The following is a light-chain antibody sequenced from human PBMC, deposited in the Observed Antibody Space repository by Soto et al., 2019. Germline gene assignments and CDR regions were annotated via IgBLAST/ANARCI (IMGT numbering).Light chain of an antibody. V-gene: IGKV3-20*01. Sequence: EIVLTQSPGILSLSPGDRATLSCRTSQSVNSNSLAWYQQKPGQAPWLLLYGASTRAIGIPDRFSGSGSGTDFTLTISRLEPEDFAVYYCQQYGTSPPLTFGGGTEVEIK. CDR2: GAS. CDR1: QSVNSNS. CDR3: QQYGTSPPLT. J-gene: IGKJ4*01.